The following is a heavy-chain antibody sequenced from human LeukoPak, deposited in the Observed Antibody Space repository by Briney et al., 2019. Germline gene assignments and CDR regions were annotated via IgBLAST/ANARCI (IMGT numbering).Heavy chain of an antibody. CDR2: IYYSGST. V-gene: IGHV4-31*11. D-gene: IGHD6-19*01. CDR1: GGSISNTNW. J-gene: IGHJ4*02. Sequence: SETLSLTCGVSGGSISNTNWWSWVRQHPGKGLEWIGYIYYSGSTYYNPSLKSRVTISVDTSKNQFSLKLSSVTAADTAVYYCARRVPSSGWYGYFDCWGQGTLVTVSS. CDR3: ARRVPSSGWYGYFDC.